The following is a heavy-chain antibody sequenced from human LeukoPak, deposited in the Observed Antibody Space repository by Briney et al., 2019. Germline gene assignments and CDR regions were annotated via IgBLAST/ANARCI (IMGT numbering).Heavy chain of an antibody. CDR2: IFHTGST. V-gene: IGHV4-30-2*01. Sequence: PSQTLSLTCVVSGDSISSGGYSWSWIRQPPGKGLEWIGYIFHTGSTFYSPSLKSRVTISVDNSKNQFSLRLSSVTAADTAVYYCARELWFANAPGSWLDPWGQGTLVTVST. CDR1: GDSISSGGYS. J-gene: IGHJ5*02. D-gene: IGHD3-10*01. CDR3: ARELWFANAPGSWLDP.